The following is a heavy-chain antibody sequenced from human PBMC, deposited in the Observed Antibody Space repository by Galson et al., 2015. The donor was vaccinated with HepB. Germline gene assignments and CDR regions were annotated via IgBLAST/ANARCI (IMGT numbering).Heavy chain of an antibody. CDR2: ISYDGSSK. D-gene: IGHD1-7*01. CDR1: GFTFSSYG. J-gene: IGHJ4*02. CDR3: AREDNWNYWVY. Sequence: SLRLSCAASGFTFSSYGMHWVRQAPGKGLEWVAVISYDGSSKYYGDSVEGRFTISRDKSKNTMYLQLNSLRVEDTAVYYCAREDNWNYWVYWGQGTLVNVST. V-gene: IGHV3-30*03.